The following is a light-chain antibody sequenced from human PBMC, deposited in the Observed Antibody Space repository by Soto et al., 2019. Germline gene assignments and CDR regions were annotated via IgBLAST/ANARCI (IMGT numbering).Light chain of an antibody. CDR2: DVS. CDR3: SSYTTNNTPVV. V-gene: IGLV2-14*01. J-gene: IGLJ2*01. Sequence: QSALTQPASVSGSPGQSITISCTGSSSDIGSYNYVSWYQQHPGNAPKLIIYDVSNRPSGLSNRFSASKSGNTASLTISGLQAEDEADYYCSSYTTNNTPVVFGGGTKLTVL. CDR1: SSDIGSYNY.